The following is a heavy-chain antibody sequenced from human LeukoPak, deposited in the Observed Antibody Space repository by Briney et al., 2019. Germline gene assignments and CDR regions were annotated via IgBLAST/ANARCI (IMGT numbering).Heavy chain of an antibody. CDR3: ARVRTVTTYYYYYMDV. J-gene: IGHJ6*03. D-gene: IGHD4-11*01. Sequence: SETLSLTCTVSGGSISTYYWSWIRQPPGKGLEWIGYIHKSGSTNHNPSLKSRVTISVDTSKNQFSLKLSSVTAADTAVYYCARVRTVTTYYYYYMDVWGKGTTVTVSS. V-gene: IGHV4-59*01. CDR1: GGSISTYY. CDR2: IHKSGST.